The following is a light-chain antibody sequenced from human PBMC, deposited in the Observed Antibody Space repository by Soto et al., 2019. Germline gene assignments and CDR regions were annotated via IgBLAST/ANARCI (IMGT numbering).Light chain of an antibody. Sequence: QSALTQPPSASGSPGKSVTISCTGTSNDIGGYNSVSWYQHHPGKAPKLMIYDVTKRPSGVPDRFSGSKSGNTASLTVSGLQAEDEADYYCCSYAGSNSLIFGGGTQLTVL. CDR2: DVT. V-gene: IGLV2-8*01. CDR3: CSYAGSNSLI. J-gene: IGLJ7*01. CDR1: SNDIGGYNS.